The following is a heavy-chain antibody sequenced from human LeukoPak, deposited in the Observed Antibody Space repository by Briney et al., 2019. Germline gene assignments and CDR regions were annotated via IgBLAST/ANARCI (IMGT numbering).Heavy chain of an antibody. CDR2: IYHSGRT. CDR3: ARGGPWELSHRDYFDY. D-gene: IGHD1-26*01. V-gene: IGHV4-38-2*02. CDR1: GYSIASGYL. Sequence: SETLSLTCTVSGYSIASGYLWGWIRQTPEKGLEWIATIYHSGRTYYNLSLKSRVTISTDTSRNQFSLKVTSVTAADTALYFCARGGPWELSHRDYFDYWGQGTLVTVSS. J-gene: IGHJ4*02.